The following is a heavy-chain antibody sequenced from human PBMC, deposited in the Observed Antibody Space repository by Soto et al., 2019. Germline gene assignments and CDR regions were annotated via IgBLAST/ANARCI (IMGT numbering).Heavy chain of an antibody. V-gene: IGHV4-31*03. CDR3: AREGGEDCSSTSCYADYYYGMDV. CDR1: GGSISSGGYY. Sequence: QVQLQESGPGLVKPPQTLSLTCTVSGGSISSGGYYWSWIRQHPGKGLEWIGYIYYSGSTYYNPSLKSRVTISVDTSKNQFSLKLSSVTAADTAVYYCAREGGEDCSSTSCYADYYYGMDVWGQGTTVTVSS. J-gene: IGHJ6*02. D-gene: IGHD2-2*01. CDR2: IYYSGST.